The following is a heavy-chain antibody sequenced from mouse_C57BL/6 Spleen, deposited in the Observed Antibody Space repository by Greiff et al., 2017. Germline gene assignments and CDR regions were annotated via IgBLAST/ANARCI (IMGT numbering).Heavy chain of an antibody. D-gene: IGHD1-1*01. Sequence: QVQLQQPGAELVKPGASVKMSCKASGYTFTSYWITWVKQRPGKGLEWIGDIYPGSGSTNYNEKFKSKATLTVDASSSTAYMQLSSLTSEDSAVYYCSLITTVVATYDYWGQGTTRTVSS. V-gene: IGHV1-55*01. CDR1: GYTFTSYW. J-gene: IGHJ2*01. CDR2: IYPGSGST. CDR3: SLITTVVATYDY.